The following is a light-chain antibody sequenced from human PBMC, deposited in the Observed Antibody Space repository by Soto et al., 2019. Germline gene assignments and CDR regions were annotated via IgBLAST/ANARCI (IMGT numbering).Light chain of an antibody. V-gene: IGKV1-13*02. CDR2: DAS. J-gene: IGKJ4*01. CDR3: QQFNSYPLT. Sequence: AIRLTQSPSSLSASVGDRVTITCRASQGISSALAWYQQKPGKAPKLLIYDASSLESGVPSRFSGSGSGTDFTLTISRLQPEDFATYYCQQFNSYPLTFGGGTKVEIK. CDR1: QGISSA.